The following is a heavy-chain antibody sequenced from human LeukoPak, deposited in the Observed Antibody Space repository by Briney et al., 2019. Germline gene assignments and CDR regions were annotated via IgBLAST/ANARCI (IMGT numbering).Heavy chain of an antibody. CDR1: GFTFSSYG. D-gene: IGHD2-15*01. CDR2: ISGSGGST. V-gene: IGHV3-23*01. Sequence: PGGSLRLSCAASGFTFSSYGMTWVRQAPGKGLEWVSGISGSGGSTYYEDSVKGRFTISRDNSKNTLYLQMNSLRAEDTAVYYCAKNSGGTCYSHLDYWGQGTLVTVSP. J-gene: IGHJ4*02. CDR3: AKNSGGTCYSHLDY.